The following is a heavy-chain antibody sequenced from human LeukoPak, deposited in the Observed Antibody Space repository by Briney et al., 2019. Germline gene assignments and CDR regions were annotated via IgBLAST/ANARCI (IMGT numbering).Heavy chain of an antibody. D-gene: IGHD2-15*01. Sequence: PGGSLRLSCAASGFTFSSYSMNWVRQAPGKGLEWVSSISSSSSYIYYADSVKGRFTISRDNAKNSLYLQMNSLRAEDTAVYYCATFXGXCSXGSCERFGFDYWGQGTLVTVSS. V-gene: IGHV3-21*01. CDR2: ISSSSSYI. J-gene: IGHJ4*02. CDR1: GFTFSSYS. CDR3: ATFXGXCSXGSCERFGFDY.